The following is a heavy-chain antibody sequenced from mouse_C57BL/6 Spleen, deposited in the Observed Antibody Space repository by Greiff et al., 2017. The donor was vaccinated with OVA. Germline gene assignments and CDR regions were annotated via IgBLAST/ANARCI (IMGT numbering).Heavy chain of an antibody. Sequence: DVQLQESGPGLVKPSQSLSLTCSVTGYSITSGYYWNWIRQFPGNKLEWMGYISYDGSNNYNPSLKNRISITRDTSKNQFFLKLNSVTTEGTATYYCARGSYLGGQGTTLTVSS. CDR1: GYSITSGYY. CDR3: ARGSYL. D-gene: IGHD1-1*01. V-gene: IGHV3-6*01. CDR2: ISYDGSN. J-gene: IGHJ2*01.